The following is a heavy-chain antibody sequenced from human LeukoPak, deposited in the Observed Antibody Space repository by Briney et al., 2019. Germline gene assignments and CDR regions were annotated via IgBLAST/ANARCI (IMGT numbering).Heavy chain of an antibody. CDR2: ITDSGDST. V-gene: IGHV3-23*01. CDR1: GFTFSSYG. Sequence: PGGSLRLSCAASGFTFSSYGMHWVRQAPGKGLEWVAGITDSGDSTSYSDSVKGRFSIPRHNSKNTLYLQMNSLRVEDTAIYYCVRERMNVLRFLEWSTFDYWGQGTLAIVSS. D-gene: IGHD3-3*01. J-gene: IGHJ4*02. CDR3: VRERMNVLRFLEWSTFDY.